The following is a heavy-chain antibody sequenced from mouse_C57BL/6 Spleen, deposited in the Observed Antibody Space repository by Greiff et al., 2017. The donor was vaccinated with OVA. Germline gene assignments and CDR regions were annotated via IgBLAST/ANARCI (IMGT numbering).Heavy chain of an antibody. J-gene: IGHJ2*01. V-gene: IGHV1-52*01. CDR2: IDPSDSET. CDR3: ARYGNPYFDY. D-gene: IGHD1-1*01. Sequence: QVQLQQPGAELVRPGSSVKLSCKASGYTFTSYWMHWVKQRPIQGLEWIGNIDPSDSETHYNQKFKDKATLTVDKSSSTAYMEHSSLTSEDAAVYYCARYGNPYFDYWGQGTTLTVSS. CDR1: GYTFTSYW.